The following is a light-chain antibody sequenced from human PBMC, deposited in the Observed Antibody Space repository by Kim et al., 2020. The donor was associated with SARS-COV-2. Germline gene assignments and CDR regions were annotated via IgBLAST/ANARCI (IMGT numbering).Light chain of an antibody. CDR2: FDS. CDR3: QVWDTGSTLVV. CDR1: NMVTKS. Sequence: APGETASITSGGNNMVTKSVRWYQQKPGKAPVLVIYFDSDRPSGIPERFSGSISGNTATLTLSRVEAGDEAVCYCQVWDTGSTLVVFGGGTQLTVL. J-gene: IGLJ2*01. V-gene: IGLV3-21*04.